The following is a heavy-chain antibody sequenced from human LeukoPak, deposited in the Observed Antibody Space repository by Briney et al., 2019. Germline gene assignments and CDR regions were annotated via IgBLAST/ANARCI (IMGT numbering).Heavy chain of an antibody. CDR3: ARRGRGYSYGHFDY. V-gene: IGHV4-59*12. J-gene: IGHJ4*02. CDR2: IYYSGST. Sequence: SETLSLTCTVSGVSISSYYWSWIRQPPGKGLEWIGYIYYSGSTNYNPSLKSRVTISVDTSKNQFSLKLSSVTAADTAVYYCARRGRGYSYGHFDYWGQGTLVTVSS. D-gene: IGHD5-18*01. CDR1: GVSISSYY.